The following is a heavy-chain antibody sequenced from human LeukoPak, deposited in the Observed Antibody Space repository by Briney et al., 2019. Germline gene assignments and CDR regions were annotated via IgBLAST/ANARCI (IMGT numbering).Heavy chain of an antibody. J-gene: IGHJ4*02. CDR2: INPNSGGT. D-gene: IGHD3-10*01. V-gene: IGHV1-2*02. CDR3: ARVLHYYGSGTSPYY. CDR1: GYTFTGYY. Sequence: ASVKVSCKASGYTFTGYYMRWVRQAPGQGLEWMGWINPNSGGTNYAQKFQGRVTMTRDTSISTAYMELSRLRSDDTAVYYCARVLHYYGSGTSPYYWGQGTLVAVSS.